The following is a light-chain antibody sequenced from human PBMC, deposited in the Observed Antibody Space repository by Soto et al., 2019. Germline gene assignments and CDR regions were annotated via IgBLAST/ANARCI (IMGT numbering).Light chain of an antibody. J-gene: IGKJ1*01. V-gene: IGKV1-39*01. CDR3: QQTYITPLT. CDR1: QSITNY. Sequence: DIQLTQSPSSLSASVGYRVTITCRASQSITNYLNWYQQKPGKAPQLLIYAASTLQRGVPSRFSGSGSGTEFTFTIISLQPEDFATYFCQQTYITPLTVGQGTKVEVK. CDR2: AAS.